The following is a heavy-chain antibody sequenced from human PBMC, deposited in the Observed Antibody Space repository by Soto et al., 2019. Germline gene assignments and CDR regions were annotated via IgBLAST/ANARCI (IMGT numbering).Heavy chain of an antibody. V-gene: IGHV3-74*01. Sequence: EVQLVESGGGLVQPGGSLRLSCAASGFTFSSYWMHWVRQGPGKGLVWVSRTNGDGSTTSYADSVKGRFTISRDNAKNMLDLQMNSLRDEDTVEYYHARMGTGSYHFLCWGQGSLIPVSS. D-gene: IGHD1-26*01. J-gene: IGHJ4*01. CDR3: ARMGTGSYHFLC. CDR2: TNGDGSTT. CDR1: GFTFSSYW.